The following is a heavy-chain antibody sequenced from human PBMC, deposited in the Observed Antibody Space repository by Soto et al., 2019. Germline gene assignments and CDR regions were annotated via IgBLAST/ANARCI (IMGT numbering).Heavy chain of an antibody. CDR2: ISGSGGSI. CDR1: GFTFSSYA. J-gene: IGHJ5*02. Sequence: EVQLLESGGGLVQPGGSLSLSCAASGFTFSSYAMSWVRQAPGKGLEWVSAISGSGGSIYYADSVKGRFTISRDKAKNTLYRQMNRLGAEATAVFYCARHSNCWYLDSWAKETLVTVSS. D-gene: IGHD6-19*01. V-gene: IGHV3-23*01. CDR3: ARHSNCWYLDS.